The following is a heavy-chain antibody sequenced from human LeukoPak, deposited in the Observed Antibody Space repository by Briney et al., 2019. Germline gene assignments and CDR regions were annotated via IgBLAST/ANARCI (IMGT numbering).Heavy chain of an antibody. CDR2: INHSGST. CDR1: GFTFSSYA. CDR3: ARANLVVPAAILRPHFDY. D-gene: IGHD2-2*02. Sequence: GSLRLSCAASGFTFSSYAMSWVRPAPGKGLEWIGEINHSGSTNYNPCLKSRVTISVDTSKIQFSLKLSSVTAADTAVYYCARANLVVPAAILRPHFDYWGQGTLVTVSS. J-gene: IGHJ4*02. V-gene: IGHV4-34*01.